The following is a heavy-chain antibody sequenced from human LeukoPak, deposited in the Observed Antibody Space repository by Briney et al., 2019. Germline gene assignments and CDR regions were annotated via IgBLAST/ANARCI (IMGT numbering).Heavy chain of an antibody. CDR3: ARIGHEDYYFDY. Sequence: PSETLSLTCTVSGGAISSYYWSWIRQPPGKGLEWIGYIYYSGSTNYNPSLKSRVTISVDTSKNQFSLKLSSVTAADTAVYYCARIGHEDYYFDYWGQGTLVTVSS. CDR2: IYYSGST. V-gene: IGHV4-59*01. CDR1: GGAISSYY. J-gene: IGHJ4*02.